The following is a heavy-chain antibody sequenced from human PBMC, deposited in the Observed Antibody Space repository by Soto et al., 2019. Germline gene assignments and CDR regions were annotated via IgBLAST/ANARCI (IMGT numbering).Heavy chain of an antibody. CDR2: IWYDGSNK. CDR3: ARDGGVAAAGGDNFDY. D-gene: IGHD6-13*01. CDR1: GFTFSSYG. J-gene: IGHJ4*02. V-gene: IGHV3-33*01. Sequence: QVPLVESGGGVVQPGRSLRLSCAASGFTFSSYGMHWVRQAPGKGLEWVAVIWYDGSNKYYADSVKGRFTISRDNSKNTLYLQMNSLRAEDTAVYYCARDGGVAAAGGDNFDYWGQGTLVTVSS.